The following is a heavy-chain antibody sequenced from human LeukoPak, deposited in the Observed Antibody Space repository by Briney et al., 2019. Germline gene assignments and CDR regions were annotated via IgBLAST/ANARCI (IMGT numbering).Heavy chain of an antibody. CDR1: GFTVSSDY. D-gene: IGHD6-13*01. V-gene: IGHV3-66*01. J-gene: IGHJ4*02. CDR2: IYNTGST. CDR3: ARGLSRSRWYYN. Sequence: GGSLRLSCAASGFTVSSDYMSWVRQAPGKGLEWVSVIYNTGSTYYADSVKGRFTISRDNSKNTLYLQMNSLRAEDTAVYYCARGLSRSRWYYNWRQGPLVPVSS.